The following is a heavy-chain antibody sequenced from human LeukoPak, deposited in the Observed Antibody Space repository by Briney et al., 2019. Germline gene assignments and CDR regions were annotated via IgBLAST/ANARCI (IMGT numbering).Heavy chain of an antibody. V-gene: IGHV1-24*01. CDR2: FDPEDGET. J-gene: IGHJ6*03. D-gene: IGHD3-10*01. Sequence: ASVKVSCKVSGYTLTELSMHWVRQAPGKGVEWMGGFDPEDGETIYAQKFQGRVTMTEDASTDTAYMELSSLRSEDTAVYYCATGSRITMVREIYYYYYYMDVWGKGTTVTVSS. CDR3: ATGSRITMVREIYYYYYYMDV. CDR1: GYTLTELS.